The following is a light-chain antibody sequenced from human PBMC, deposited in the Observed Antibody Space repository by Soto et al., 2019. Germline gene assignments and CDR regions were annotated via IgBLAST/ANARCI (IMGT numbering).Light chain of an antibody. J-gene: IGKJ1*01. CDR1: QSVSHN. CDR2: GAS. V-gene: IGKV3-15*01. CDR3: QQYNNWPRT. Sequence: DIVMTQSPVTLSVSPGDRATLSCRASQSVSHNLAWFQQKPGQAPRLLIYGASARATGIPDRFSGSGFGTEFTLTSSSLQSEDLAVYYCQQYNNWPRTFGQGTKVEMK.